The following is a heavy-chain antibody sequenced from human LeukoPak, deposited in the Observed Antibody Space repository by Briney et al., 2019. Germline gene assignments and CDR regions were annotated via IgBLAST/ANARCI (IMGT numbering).Heavy chain of an antibody. CDR3: ARDDLAHCGGDCSPNRFDP. CDR2: TYYRSKWYN. J-gene: IGHJ5*02. Sequence: SQTLSLTCDISGDSVSSNSATWNWIRQSPSRGLEWLGRTYYRSKWYNDYAVSVKSRITINPDTSKNQFSLQLNSVTPEDTAVYYCARDDLAHCGGDCSPNRFDPWGQGTLVTVSS. D-gene: IGHD2-21*01. V-gene: IGHV6-1*01. CDR1: GDSVSSNSAT.